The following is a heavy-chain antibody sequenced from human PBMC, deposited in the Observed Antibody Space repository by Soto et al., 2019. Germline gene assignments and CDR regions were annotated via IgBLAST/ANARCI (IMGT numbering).Heavy chain of an antibody. Sequence: QVQLQQWGAGLLKPSETLSLTCAVYGGSFSDYYWSWIRQAPGRGLEWIAEINHSGSTSYNPSLKSRATTSVDTSKNQFSLKWTSLTAADTAVYYCARGVVRRVIIQYTSFFDYWGQGTLVAVSS. CDR2: INHSGST. CDR1: GGSFSDYY. V-gene: IGHV4-34*01. CDR3: ARGVVRRVIIQYTSFFDY. J-gene: IGHJ4*02. D-gene: IGHD3-10*01.